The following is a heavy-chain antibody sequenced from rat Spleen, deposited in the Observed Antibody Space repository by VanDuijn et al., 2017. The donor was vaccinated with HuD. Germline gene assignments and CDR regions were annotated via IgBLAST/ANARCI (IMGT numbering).Heavy chain of an antibody. CDR2: ISSDGSST. Sequence: EVQLVESGGGLVQPGRSLKLSCAASGFTFNDHFMAWVRQAPTKGLEWVATISSDGSSTYYRDSVKGRFTISRDNAENTVYLEMNNLRSEDTATYYCARAGYLRDWYFDFWGPGTMVTVSS. CDR1: GFTFNDHF. V-gene: IGHV5-29*01. D-gene: IGHD2-5*01. J-gene: IGHJ1*01. CDR3: ARAGYLRDWYFDF.